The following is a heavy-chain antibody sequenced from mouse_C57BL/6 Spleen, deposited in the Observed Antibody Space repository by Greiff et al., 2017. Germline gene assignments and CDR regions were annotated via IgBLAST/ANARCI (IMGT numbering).Heavy chain of an antibody. CDR2: IYPGSGST. V-gene: IGHV1-55*01. Sequence: VQLQQPGAELVKPGASVKMSCKASGYTFTSYWITWVKQRPGQGLEWIGDIYPGSGSTNYNEKFTSKATLTVDTSSSTAYMLLSSLTSEDSAVYYCARGGNYVGWYFDVWGTGTTVTVSS. CDR1: GYTFTSYW. J-gene: IGHJ1*03. CDR3: ARGGNYVGWYFDV. D-gene: IGHD2-1*01.